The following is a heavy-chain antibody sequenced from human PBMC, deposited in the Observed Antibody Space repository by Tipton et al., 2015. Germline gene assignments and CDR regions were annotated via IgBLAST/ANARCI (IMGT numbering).Heavy chain of an antibody. V-gene: IGHV4-59*01. CDR1: GGSFSDYY. D-gene: IGHD3-3*01. CDR3: AKDIDSEFWSNVRLAGDYFDS. Sequence: LRLSCTVSGGSFSDYYWSWIRQSPGEGLEWIGYIYYSGSTNYNPSLRSRVAMSMDTSKNQFSLKLSSVIAADTAMYYCAKDIDSEFWSNVRLAGDYFDSWGQGTLVTVST. CDR2: IYYSGST. J-gene: IGHJ4*02.